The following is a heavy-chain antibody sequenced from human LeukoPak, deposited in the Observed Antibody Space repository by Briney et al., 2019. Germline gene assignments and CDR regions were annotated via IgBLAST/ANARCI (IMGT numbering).Heavy chain of an antibody. CDR3: AKDLGDYESTDAFDI. J-gene: IGHJ3*02. V-gene: IGHV3-23*01. Sequence: GGSLRLSCAASGFTFSSYAMSWVRQAPGKGLEWVSAISGSGGSTYYADSVKGRFTISRDNSKNTLYLQMNSLRAEDTAVYHCAKDLGDYESTDAFDIWGQGTMVTVSS. D-gene: IGHD4-17*01. CDR1: GFTFSSYA. CDR2: ISGSGGST.